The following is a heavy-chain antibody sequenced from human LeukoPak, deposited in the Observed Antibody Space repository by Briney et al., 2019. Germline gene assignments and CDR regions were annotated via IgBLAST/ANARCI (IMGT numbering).Heavy chain of an antibody. CDR2: LHSDGAT. D-gene: IGHD2-21*02. CDR3: ARVAYYRVTADQITDAFDV. Sequence: GGSLRLSCAASGFSVSSYYMNWVRQAPGRGLQWVSILHSDGATYYADSVKGRFTISRDNSRSTLYLQMNSLRAEDTAVYFCARVAYYRVTADQITDAFDVWGHGTVVTVSS. CDR1: GFSVSSYY. V-gene: IGHV3-66*01. J-gene: IGHJ3*01.